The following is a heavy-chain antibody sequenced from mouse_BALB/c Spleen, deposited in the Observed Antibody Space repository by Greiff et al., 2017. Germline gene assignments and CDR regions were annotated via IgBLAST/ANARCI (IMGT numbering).Heavy chain of an antibody. V-gene: IGHV2-9*02. CDR3: ARERYYGSSYHAMDY. J-gene: IGHJ4*01. D-gene: IGHD1-1*01. Sequence: QVQLKESGPGLVAPSQSLSITCTVSGFSLTSYGVHWVRQPPGKGLEWLGVIWAGGSTNYNSALMSRLSISKDNSKSQVFLKMNSLQTDDTAMYYCARERYYGSSYHAMDYWGQGTSVTVSS. CDR2: IWAGGST. CDR1: GFSLTSYG.